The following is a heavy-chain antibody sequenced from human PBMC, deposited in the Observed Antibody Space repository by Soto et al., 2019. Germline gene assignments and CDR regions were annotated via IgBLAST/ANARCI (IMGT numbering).Heavy chain of an antibody. CDR3: AGTRGRWAYYGMDV. J-gene: IGHJ6*02. CDR2: ISYDGSNK. CDR1: GFMFSNYA. Sequence: QVQLVESGGGVVQPGRSLRLSCAASGFMFSNYAMHWVRQAPGKGLEWVAVISYDGSNKYYADSVKGRFTISRDNSKKRLYVHMSSLRGEDTGVYYCAGTRGRWAYYGMDVWGQGTTVTVSS. D-gene: IGHD3-10*01. V-gene: IGHV3-30-3*01.